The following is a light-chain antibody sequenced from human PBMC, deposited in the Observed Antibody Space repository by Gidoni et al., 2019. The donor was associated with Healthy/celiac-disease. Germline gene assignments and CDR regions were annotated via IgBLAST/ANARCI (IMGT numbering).Light chain of an antibody. V-gene: IGLV2-8*01. CDR2: EVS. CDR3: SSYAGSNNLGV. Sequence: QSALTQPPSASGSPGQSVTISCTGTSSAVGGYNYVSWYQQHPGKAPKLMIYEVSKRPSGVPDRFSGSKSGNTASLTVSGLQAEDEADYYCSSYAGSNNLGVFGGGTKLXVX. CDR1: SSAVGGYNY. J-gene: IGLJ2*01.